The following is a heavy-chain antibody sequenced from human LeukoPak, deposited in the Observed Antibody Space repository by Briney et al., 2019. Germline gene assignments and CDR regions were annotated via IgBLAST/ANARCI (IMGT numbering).Heavy chain of an antibody. D-gene: IGHD5-12*01. CDR1: GGSISSYY. V-gene: IGHV4-59*01. Sequence: PSETLSLTCTVTGGSISSYYWSWIRQPPGKGLEWIGYIYYSGSTNYNPSLKSRVTISVDTSKNQFSLKLSSVTAADTAMYYCARVSGYDWESFYDYWGQGSLVTVSS. CDR3: ARVSGYDWESFYDY. CDR2: IYYSGST. J-gene: IGHJ4*02.